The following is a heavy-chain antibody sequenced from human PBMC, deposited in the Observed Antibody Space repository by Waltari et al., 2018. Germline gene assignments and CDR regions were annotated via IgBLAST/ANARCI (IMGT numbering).Heavy chain of an antibody. J-gene: IGHJ4*02. V-gene: IGHV1-69*05. CDR2: IIPIFGTA. D-gene: IGHD3-22*01. Sequence: QVQLVQSGAEVKKPGSSVTVSCKASGGTFSSYAISWVRQAPGQGLEWMGGIIPIFGTANYAQKFQGRVTITTDESTSTAYMELSSLRSEDTAVYYWARDRAYYDSSGYLGGFDYWGQGTLVTVSS. CDR1: GGTFSSYA. CDR3: ARDRAYYDSSGYLGGFDY.